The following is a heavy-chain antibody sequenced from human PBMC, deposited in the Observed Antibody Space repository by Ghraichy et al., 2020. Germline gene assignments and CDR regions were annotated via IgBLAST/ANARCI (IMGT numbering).Heavy chain of an antibody. J-gene: IGHJ4*02. Sequence: ESLNISCTVSGGSISSSSYYWGWIRQPPGKGLEWIGSIYYSGSTYYNPSLKSRVTISVDTSKNQFSLKLSSVTAADTAVYYCARHRGDYDYVWGSYLPYYFDYWGQGTLVTVSS. CDR1: GGSISSSSYY. CDR2: IYYSGST. CDR3: ARHRGDYDYVWGSYLPYYFDY. D-gene: IGHD3-16*01. V-gene: IGHV4-39*01.